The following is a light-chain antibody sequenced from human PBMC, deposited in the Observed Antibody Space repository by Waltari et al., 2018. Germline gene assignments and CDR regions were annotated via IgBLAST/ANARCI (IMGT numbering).Light chain of an antibody. CDR2: KAS. CDR1: ESVKNN. J-gene: IGKJ4*01. V-gene: IGKV1-5*03. CDR3: HQYNTLPLT. Sequence: QLTHSPSTLSASVVGRVTITCRASESVKNNLAWYQHQPGKAPKVLVHKASRLESGVPSRFSGSGYGTEFTLTISSLEPDDFATYYCHQYNTLPLTFGGGTKVEIK.